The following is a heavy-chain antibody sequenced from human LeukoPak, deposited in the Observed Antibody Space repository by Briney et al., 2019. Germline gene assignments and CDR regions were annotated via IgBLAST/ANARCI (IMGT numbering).Heavy chain of an antibody. V-gene: IGHV4-4*07. CDR2: IYTGGST. CDR1: GGSISSYY. J-gene: IGHJ3*02. Sequence: SSETLSLTCTVSGGSISSYYWNWIRQSAGKGLEWIGRIYTGGSTNYNPSLKSRVTMSVDTSKNQFSLKVSSVTAADTAVYYCARDDFWSGYRAFDIWGQGTRVTVSS. CDR3: ARDDFWSGYRAFDI. D-gene: IGHD3-3*01.